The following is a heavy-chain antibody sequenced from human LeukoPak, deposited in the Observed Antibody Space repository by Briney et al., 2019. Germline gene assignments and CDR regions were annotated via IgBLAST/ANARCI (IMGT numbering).Heavy chain of an antibody. D-gene: IGHD6-13*01. Sequence: SETLSLTCAVYGGSFSGYYWSWIRQPPGKGLEWIGEINHSGSTNYNPSLKSRVTISVDTSKNQFSLKLSSVTAADTAVCYCARGLRIAAAGTLGYWGQGTLVTVSS. CDR2: INHSGST. J-gene: IGHJ4*02. CDR1: GGSFSGYY. CDR3: ARGLRIAAAGTLGY. V-gene: IGHV4-34*01.